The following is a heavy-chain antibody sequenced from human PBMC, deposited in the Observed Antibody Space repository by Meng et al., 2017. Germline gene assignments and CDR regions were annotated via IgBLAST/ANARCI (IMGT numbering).Heavy chain of an antibody. D-gene: IGHD5-12*01. V-gene: IGHV1-2*02. CDR3: ARDQGDSGYDDAFEI. Sequence: ASVKVSCKASGYTFTSYAMHWVRQAPGQRLEWMGWINPNSGGTNYAQKFQGRVTMTRDTSISTAYMELSRLTSDDTAVYYCARDQGDSGYDDAFEIWGQGTMVTVS. CDR1: GYTFTSYA. CDR2: INPNSGGT. J-gene: IGHJ3*02.